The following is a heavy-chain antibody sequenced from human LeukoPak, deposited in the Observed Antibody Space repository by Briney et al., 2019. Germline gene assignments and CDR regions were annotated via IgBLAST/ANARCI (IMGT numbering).Heavy chain of an antibody. V-gene: IGHV1-69-2*01. CDR2: VDPEDGET. J-gene: IGHJ6*03. CDR1: GYTLTDYY. CDR3: ARVASSGWEDYYYYYMDV. Sequence: ASVKVSCKVSGYTLTDYYMHWVQQAPGNGLEWMGLVDPEDGETIYAEKFQGRVTITADTSTDTAYMELSSLRSEDTAVYYCARVASSGWEDYYYYYMDVWGKGTTVTVSS. D-gene: IGHD6-19*01.